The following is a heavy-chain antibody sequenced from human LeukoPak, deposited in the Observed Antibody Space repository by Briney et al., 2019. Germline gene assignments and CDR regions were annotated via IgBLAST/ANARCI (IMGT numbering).Heavy chain of an antibody. CDR2: IFHIGST. V-gene: IGHV4-59*08. CDR1: GGSISSHY. D-gene: IGHD3-22*01. CDR3: ARGYSTGWFDA. Sequence: PSETLSLTCTVSGGSISSHYWSWIRKPPGKGLEWIGFIFHIGSTNYNPSLKSRVTISVDTSKNQFSLKLSSVTGADTAVYYCARGYSTGWFDAWGQGTLVTVSS. J-gene: IGHJ5*02.